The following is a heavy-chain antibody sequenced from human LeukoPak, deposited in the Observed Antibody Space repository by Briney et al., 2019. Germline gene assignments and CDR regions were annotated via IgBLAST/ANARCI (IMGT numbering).Heavy chain of an antibody. V-gene: IGHV7-4-1*02. CDR3: ARGYCSSTSCYGGSY. Sequence: RASVKVSCKASGYTFTSYAMNWVRQAPGQGLGWMGWINTNTGNPTYAQGFTGRFVFSLDTSVSTAYLQISSLKAEDTAVYYCARGYCSSTSCYGGSYWGQGTLVTVSS. J-gene: IGHJ4*02. CDR1: GYTFTSYA. D-gene: IGHD2-2*01. CDR2: INTNTGNP.